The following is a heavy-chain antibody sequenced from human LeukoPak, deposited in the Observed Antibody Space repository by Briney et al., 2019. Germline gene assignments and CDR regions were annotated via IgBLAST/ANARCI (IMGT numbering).Heavy chain of an antibody. Sequence: GGSLRLSCAASEFSVGSNYMTWVRQAPGKGLEWVSLIYSGGSTYYADSVKGRFTISRDNSKNTLYLQMNSLIAEDTAVYYCARVLFTYYYESNGYFDYWGQGTLITVSS. V-gene: IGHV3-66*01. J-gene: IGHJ4*02. CDR1: EFSVGSNY. CDR2: IYSGGST. CDR3: ARVLFTYYYESNGYFDY. D-gene: IGHD3-22*01.